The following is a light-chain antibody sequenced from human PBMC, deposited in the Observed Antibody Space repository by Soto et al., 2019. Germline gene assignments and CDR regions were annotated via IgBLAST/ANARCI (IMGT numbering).Light chain of an antibody. Sequence: DIPTSQSPSSLFAPVEDTVTITCQASQDISDFLNWYQQKPGKAPKVLIYDASNLQIGVPSRFSGRGSGTDFALTISSLQPEDFATYYCQQSYSTPLIPFGQGTRLEIK. CDR3: QQSYSTPLIP. CDR1: QDISDF. V-gene: IGKV1-39*01. CDR2: DAS. J-gene: IGKJ5*01.